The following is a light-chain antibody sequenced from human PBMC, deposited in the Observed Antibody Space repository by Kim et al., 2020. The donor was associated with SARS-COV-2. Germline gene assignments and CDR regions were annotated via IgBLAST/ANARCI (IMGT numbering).Light chain of an antibody. CDR1: QSVSSSY. CDR2: GAS. J-gene: IGKJ1*01. Sequence: EIVLTQSPGTLSLSPGERATLSCRASQSVSSSYLAWYQQKPGQAPRLLIYGASSRATGIPDRFSDSGSGTDFILTISRLEPEDFAVYYCQQYGNSPQTFGQGTKVDIK. CDR3: QQYGNSPQT. V-gene: IGKV3-20*01.